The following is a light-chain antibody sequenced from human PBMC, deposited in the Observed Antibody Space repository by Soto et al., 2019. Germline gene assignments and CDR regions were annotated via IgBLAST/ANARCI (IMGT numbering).Light chain of an antibody. J-gene: IGLJ1*01. CDR2: EVS. Sequence: QSVLTQPASVSGSPGQSITISCTGTSNDIGNYNYVSWYQQHPGKAPKVMIYEVSNRPSGISNRFSGSKSGNTASLTISGLQAEDEADYYCTSYTGTSTLYVFGSRTKVT. V-gene: IGLV2-14*01. CDR3: TSYTGTSTLYV. CDR1: SNDIGNYNY.